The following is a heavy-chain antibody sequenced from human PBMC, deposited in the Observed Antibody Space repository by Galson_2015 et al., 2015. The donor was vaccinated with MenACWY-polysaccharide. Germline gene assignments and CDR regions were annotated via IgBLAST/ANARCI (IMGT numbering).Heavy chain of an antibody. Sequence: SLRLSCAASGFTFSSYWMYWVRQAPGKGLVWVSRISSDGSSTTYADTVKGRFTISRDNAKNTLYLQINSLRAEDTAVYYCSREARITYSYYMDVWGKGTTVTVSS. CDR1: GFTFSSYW. CDR3: SREARITYSYYMDV. J-gene: IGHJ6*03. D-gene: IGHD3-10*01. V-gene: IGHV3-74*01. CDR2: ISSDGSST.